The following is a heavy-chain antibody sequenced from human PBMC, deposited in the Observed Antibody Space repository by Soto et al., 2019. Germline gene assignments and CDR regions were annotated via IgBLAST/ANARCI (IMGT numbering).Heavy chain of an antibody. J-gene: IGHJ4*02. V-gene: IGHV3-30-3*01. Sequence: PGGSLRLSCAASGFSFSTYAMHWVRQAPGKALEWVAVISYDGDHKYYTDSVKGRFTISRDNSKNTLYLQMNSLGAKDTALYYCAKAFATYYFDYWGQGALDTVSS. CDR3: AKAFATYYFDY. D-gene: IGHD3-16*01. CDR2: ISYDGDHK. CDR1: GFSFSTYA.